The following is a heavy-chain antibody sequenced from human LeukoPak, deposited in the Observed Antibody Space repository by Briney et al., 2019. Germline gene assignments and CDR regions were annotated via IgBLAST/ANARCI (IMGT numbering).Heavy chain of an antibody. CDR3: VRDGDDFNFDY. CDR2: ISSSGSTI. V-gene: IGHV3-11*04. Sequence: GGSLRLSCAASGFTFSDYYMSWIRQAPGKGLEWVSYISSSGSTIYYADSVKGRFTISRDNAKNTLYLHMHSLRAEDTAVYYCVRDGDDFNFDYWGQGNLVTVSS. J-gene: IGHJ4*02. D-gene: IGHD5-24*01. CDR1: GFTFSDYY.